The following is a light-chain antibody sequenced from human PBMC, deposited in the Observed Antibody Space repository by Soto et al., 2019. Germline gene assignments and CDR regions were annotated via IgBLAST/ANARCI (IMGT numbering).Light chain of an antibody. CDR3: QHYNSYSEA. J-gene: IGKJ1*01. CDR1: QTISNF. Sequence: DIQMTQSPSILSASVGDRVTITCRASQTISNFLNWYQQRSGEAPKLLLYDVSTLQTGVPSRFSGSGSGTEFTLTISSLQPDDFATYYCQHYNSYSEAFGQGTKVDIK. CDR2: DVS. V-gene: IGKV1-5*01.